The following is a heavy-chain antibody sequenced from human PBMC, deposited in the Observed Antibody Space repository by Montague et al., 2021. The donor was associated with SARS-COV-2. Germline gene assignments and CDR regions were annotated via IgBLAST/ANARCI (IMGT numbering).Heavy chain of an antibody. CDR3: ARDRFDFGAGRQGTIDF. J-gene: IGHJ4*02. CDR2: MHFTGKA. Sequence: SETLSLTCSVSGDSITSHYWSWIRQPAGKGLEWIGRMHFTGKANFSPFFSSRLTTSADTSKNQFSLKLTSVTAADTAIYFCARDRFDFGAGRQGTIDFWGQGNLVTVSS. V-gene: IGHV4-4*07. CDR1: GDSITSHY. D-gene: IGHD3-10*01.